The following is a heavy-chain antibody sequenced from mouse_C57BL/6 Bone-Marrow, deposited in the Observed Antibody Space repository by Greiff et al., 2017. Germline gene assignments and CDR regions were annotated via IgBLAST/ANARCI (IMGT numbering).Heavy chain of an antibody. CDR3: ARLEFDGSSGDWYFDV. D-gene: IGHD1-1*01. CDR2: IYPRDGST. V-gene: IGHV1-85*01. Sequence: VQLQQSGPELVKPGASVKLSCKASGYTFTSYDINWVKQRPGQGLEWIGVIYPRDGSTKYNEKFKGKATLTVDTSSSTAYMELHSLTSEDSAVYFCARLEFDGSSGDWYFDVWGAGTAVTVSS. CDR1: GYTFTSYD. J-gene: IGHJ1*01.